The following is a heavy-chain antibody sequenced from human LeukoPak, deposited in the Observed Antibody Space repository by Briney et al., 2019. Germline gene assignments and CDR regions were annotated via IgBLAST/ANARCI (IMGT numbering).Heavy chain of an antibody. V-gene: IGHV1-2*02. J-gene: IGHJ4*02. CDR1: GYTFTGYY. Sequence: ASVKVSCKASGYTFTGYYIHWVRQAPGQGLEWMGWINPNSGGTNYAQKFQGRVTMTRDTSISTAYMELSRLRSDDTAVYYCARDQRPYCTNGVCYFDYWGQGTLVTVSS. D-gene: IGHD2-8*01. CDR2: INPNSGGT. CDR3: ARDQRPYCTNGVCYFDY.